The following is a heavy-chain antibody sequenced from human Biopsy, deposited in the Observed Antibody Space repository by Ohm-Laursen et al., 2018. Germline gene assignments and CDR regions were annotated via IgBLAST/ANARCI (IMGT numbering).Heavy chain of an antibody. Sequence: ASVKVSCKVSGYSLTELSMHWVRQAPGQGLEWMGGFAPENGRIVYSQKFQGRVTMTEDTSTSTAYMEVWSLRSDDTAVYYCARDRWPHVTLLGLVVFDFWGQGTLVIVSS. CDR2: FAPENGRI. CDR1: GYSLTELS. D-gene: IGHD3-3*01. CDR3: ARDRWPHVTLLGLVVFDF. V-gene: IGHV1-24*01. J-gene: IGHJ4*02.